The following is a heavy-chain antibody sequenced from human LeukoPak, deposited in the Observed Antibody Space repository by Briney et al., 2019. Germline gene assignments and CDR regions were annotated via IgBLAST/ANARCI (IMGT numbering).Heavy chain of an antibody. CDR3: ARSYSMVGFDF. CDR2: IKHHVTEH. J-gene: IGHJ4*02. V-gene: IGHV3-7*02. D-gene: IGHD6-13*01. Sequence: GGSLRLSCAASGFIFSSHWMSWVRQAPGKGLEGVANIKHHVTEHYFVVFVKRRFTISRDNAKNSLFLQMNSLRAEDTAVYYCARSYSMVGFDFWGQGTLVTVSS. CDR1: GFIFSSHW.